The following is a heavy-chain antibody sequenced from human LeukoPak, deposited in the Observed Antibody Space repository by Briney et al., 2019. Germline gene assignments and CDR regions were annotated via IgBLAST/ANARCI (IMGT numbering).Heavy chain of an antibody. Sequence: EASVKVSCKASGYTFSDYAMHWVRQAPGQRLEWMGWINAGNGKTKYSQKFQGRVTITRDTSATTAYMELSSLRSEDTAVYYCARDVGRYGMDVWGQGTTVTVSS. J-gene: IGHJ6*02. V-gene: IGHV1-3*01. CDR2: INAGNGKT. CDR1: GYTFSDYA. D-gene: IGHD1-26*01. CDR3: ARDVGRYGMDV.